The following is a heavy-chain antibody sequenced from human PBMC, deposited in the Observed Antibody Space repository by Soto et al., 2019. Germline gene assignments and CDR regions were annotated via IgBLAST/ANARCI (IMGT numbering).Heavy chain of an antibody. D-gene: IGHD3-10*01. CDR2: INPNSGGT. Sequence: ASVKVSCKASGYTFTGYYMHWVRLAPGQGLEWMGWINPNSGGTNYAQKFQGWVTMTRDTSISTAYMELSRLRSDDTAVYYCARAGVIAATKNYYYYYGMAVWGQGTTVTVSS. J-gene: IGHJ6*02. V-gene: IGHV1-2*04. CDR1: GYTFTGYY. CDR3: ARAGVIAATKNYYYYYGMAV.